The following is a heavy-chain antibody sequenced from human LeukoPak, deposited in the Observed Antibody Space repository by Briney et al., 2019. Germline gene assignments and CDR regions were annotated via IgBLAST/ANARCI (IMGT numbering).Heavy chain of an antibody. CDR1: GFTFSSYW. Sequence: GGSLRLSCAASGFTFSSYWMHWVRQAPGKGLVWVSRINSDGSSTSYADSVKGRFTISRDNAKNTLYLQMNSLRAEDTAVYYCAREEYSSGWYYYYYYMDVWGKGTTVTVSS. CDR3: AREEYSSGWYYYYYYMDV. D-gene: IGHD6-19*01. V-gene: IGHV3-74*01. CDR2: INSDGSST. J-gene: IGHJ6*03.